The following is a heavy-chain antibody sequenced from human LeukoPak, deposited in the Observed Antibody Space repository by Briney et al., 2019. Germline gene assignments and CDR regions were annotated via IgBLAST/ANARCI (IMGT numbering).Heavy chain of an antibody. V-gene: IGHV3-20*04. Sequence: GGSLRLSCAGSGFMFDDYGMNWVRQAPGKGLEWVAGINWRGGFTAYADSVKGRFTISRDNAKNSLYLQMHTLSAEDTALYYCARDVRTGTGAIFDYWGQGILVTVSS. J-gene: IGHJ4*02. CDR1: GFMFDDYG. CDR2: INWRGGFT. CDR3: ARDVRTGTGAIFDY. D-gene: IGHD1-1*01.